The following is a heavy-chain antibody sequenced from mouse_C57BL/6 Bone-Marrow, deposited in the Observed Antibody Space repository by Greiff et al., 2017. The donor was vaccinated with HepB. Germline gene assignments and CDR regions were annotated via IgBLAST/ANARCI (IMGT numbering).Heavy chain of an antibody. D-gene: IGHD1-1*01. CDR3: ARDYYGSSSSYWCFDV. Sequence: EVKLQESGPGMVKPSQSLSLTCTVTGYSITSGYDWHWIRHFPGNKLEWMGYISYSGSTNYNPSLKSRISITHDTSKNHFFLKLNSVTTEDTATYYCARDYYGSSSSYWCFDVWGTGTTVTVSS. V-gene: IGHV3-1*01. J-gene: IGHJ1*03. CDR2: ISYSGST. CDR1: GYSITSGYD.